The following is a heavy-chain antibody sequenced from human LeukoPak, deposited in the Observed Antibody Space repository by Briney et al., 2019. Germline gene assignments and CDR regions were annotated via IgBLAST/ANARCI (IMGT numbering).Heavy chain of an antibody. Sequence: PGGSLRLSCAASGFTFSSYSMSWVRQAPGKGLEWVANIKQDGSEKYYVDSVKGRFTISRDNAKNSLYLQMNSLRAEDTAVYYCARIIQMVTYYFDYWGQGTLVTVSS. V-gene: IGHV3-7*01. CDR2: IKQDGSEK. J-gene: IGHJ4*02. CDR3: ARIIQMVTYYFDY. CDR1: GFTFSSYS. D-gene: IGHD4-23*01.